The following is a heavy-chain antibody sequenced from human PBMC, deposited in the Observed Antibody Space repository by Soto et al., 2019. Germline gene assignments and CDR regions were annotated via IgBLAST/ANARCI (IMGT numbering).Heavy chain of an antibody. V-gene: IGHV4-61*01. CDR3: ARVPYCSGGSCYSGSFDI. J-gene: IGHJ3*02. Sequence: PXETLSLTCTVSGGSFSSGSYYWSWIRQPPGKGLEWIGYIYYSGSTNYNPSLKSRVTISVDTSKNQFSLKLSSVTAADTAVYYCARVPYCSGGSCYSGSFDIWGQGTMVTVSS. CDR1: GGSFSSGSYY. D-gene: IGHD2-15*01. CDR2: IYYSGST.